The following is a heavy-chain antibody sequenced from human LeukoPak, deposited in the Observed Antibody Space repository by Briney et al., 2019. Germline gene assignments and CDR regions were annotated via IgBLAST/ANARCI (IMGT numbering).Heavy chain of an antibody. CDR2: FRYDGRNK. V-gene: IGHV3-30*02. Sequence: PGGSLDFSGQALESPSITYGMNWSRKAPAKGLNGVHLFRYDGRNKYYAGSVKGRFTISRDNSKNTLCLQMDSLRAEDTAVYYCAKEIWPTVTTPGHTHFDYWGQGTLVTVSS. J-gene: IGHJ4*02. CDR1: ESPSITYG. D-gene: IGHD4-17*01. CDR3: AKEIWPTVTTPGHTHFDY.